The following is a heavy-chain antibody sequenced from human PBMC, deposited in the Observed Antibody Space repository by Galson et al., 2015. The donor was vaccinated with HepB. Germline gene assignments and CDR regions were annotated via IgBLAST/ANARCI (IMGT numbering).Heavy chain of an antibody. CDR1: GGPFSSYA. CDR3: ASDLSVTTYPYYYSYMDV. Sequence: SVKVSCKASGGPFSSYAISWVRQAPGQGLEWMGGIIPILGIPNYAQKFQGRVTITADKSTSTGYMDLSSLRSEDTAVYYCASDLSVTTYPYYYSYMDVWGKGTTITVS. D-gene: IGHD4-17*01. CDR2: IIPILGIP. J-gene: IGHJ6*03. V-gene: IGHV1-69*10.